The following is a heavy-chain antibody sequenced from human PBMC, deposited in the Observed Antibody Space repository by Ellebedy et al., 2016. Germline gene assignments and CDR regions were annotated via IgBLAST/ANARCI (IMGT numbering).Heavy chain of an antibody. CDR3: ARSYGSGIWFDP. Sequence: SGPTLVKPTQTLTLTCTFSGFSLSTSGVGVGWIRQPPGKALEWLALIYWNDDKRYSTSLKTRLTISKDTSKNQVVLTMTNMDPVDTATYYCARSYGSGIWFDPWGQGTLVTVSS. J-gene: IGHJ5*02. D-gene: IGHD3-10*01. CDR2: IYWNDDK. V-gene: IGHV2-5*01. CDR1: GFSLSTSGVG.